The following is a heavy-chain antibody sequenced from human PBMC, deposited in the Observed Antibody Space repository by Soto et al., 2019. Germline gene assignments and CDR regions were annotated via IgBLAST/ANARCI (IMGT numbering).Heavy chain of an antibody. V-gene: IGHV4-59*01. J-gene: IGHJ3*02. CDR2: NYYSGST. CDR1: GGSISSYY. D-gene: IGHD2-15*01. CDR3: ARGSCLDYSGGSCYSDAFDI. Sequence: SETLSLTCTVSGGSISSYYWSWIRQPPGKGLEWIGYNYYSGSTNYNPSLKSRVTISVDTSKNQFSLKLSSVTAADPAVYYCARGSCLDYSGGSCYSDAFDIWGQGTMVTVSS.